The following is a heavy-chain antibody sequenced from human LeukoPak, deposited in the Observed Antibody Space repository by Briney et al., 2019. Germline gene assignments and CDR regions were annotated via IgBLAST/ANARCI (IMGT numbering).Heavy chain of an antibody. CDR1: GYTFTGYY. CDR3: ARDRVPAPLLTRFDP. Sequence: ASVKVSCKASGYTFTGYYMHWVRQAPGQGLEWMGWINPNSGGTNYAQKFQGRVTMTRDTSISTAYMELSRLRSDDTAVYYCARDRVPAPLLTRFDPWGQGTLVTVPS. V-gene: IGHV1-2*02. D-gene: IGHD2-2*01. CDR2: INPNSGGT. J-gene: IGHJ5*02.